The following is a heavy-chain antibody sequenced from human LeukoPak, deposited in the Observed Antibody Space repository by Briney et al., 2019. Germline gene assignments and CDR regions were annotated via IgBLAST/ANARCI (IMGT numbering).Heavy chain of an antibody. D-gene: IGHD3-10*01. CDR3: ASYGSGESYGMDV. CDR2: IKSNTDGGTT. Sequence: GGSLRLSCAASGFTFSNIWMTWVRQAPGKGLEWVGRIKSNTDGGTTDYAAPVKGRFTISRDDSQNTLYLQMNSLKAEDTAVYYCASYGSGESYGMDVWGQGTTVTVSS. J-gene: IGHJ6*02. V-gene: IGHV3-15*01. CDR1: GFTFSNIW.